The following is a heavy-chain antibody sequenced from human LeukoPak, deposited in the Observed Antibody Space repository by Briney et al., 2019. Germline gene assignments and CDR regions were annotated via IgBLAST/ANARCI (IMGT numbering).Heavy chain of an antibody. CDR2: IYYSGST. CDR1: GGSIRSSSYY. CDR3: ARRVSSYYDSSGYGYYFDY. J-gene: IGHJ4*02. Sequence: PSETLSLTCTVSGGSIRSSSYYWGWIRQPPGKGLEWIGGIYYSGSTYYNPSLKSRVTISVDTSKNQFSLKLSSVTAADTAVYYCARRVSSYYDSSGYGYYFDYWGQGTLVTVSS. D-gene: IGHD3-22*01. V-gene: IGHV4-39*01.